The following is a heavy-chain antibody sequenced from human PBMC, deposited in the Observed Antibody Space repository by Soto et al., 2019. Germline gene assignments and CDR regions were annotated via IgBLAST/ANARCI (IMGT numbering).Heavy chain of an antibody. V-gene: IGHV1-18*01. CDR2: ISAYNGNT. D-gene: IGHD6-13*01. J-gene: IGHJ6*02. Sequence: ASVKVSCKASGYTFTSYGISWVRQTPGQGLEWMGWISAYNGNTNYAQKLQGRVTMTTDTSTSTAYMELRSLRSDDTAVYYCARDPMYSSSWYRRYYYYGMDVWGQGTTVTVSS. CDR1: GYTFTSYG. CDR3: ARDPMYSSSWYRRYYYYGMDV.